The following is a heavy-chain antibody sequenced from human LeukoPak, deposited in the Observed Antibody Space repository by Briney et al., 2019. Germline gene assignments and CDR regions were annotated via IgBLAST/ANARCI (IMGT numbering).Heavy chain of an antibody. Sequence: SETLSLTCAVYGGSFSGYYWSWIRQPPGKGLEWIGEINHSGSTNYNPSLKSRVTISVDTSKNQFSLKLSSVTAADTAVYYCARARRGAAAGRYFDYWGQGTLVTVSS. D-gene: IGHD6-13*01. J-gene: IGHJ4*02. CDR2: INHSGST. CDR1: GGSFSGYY. CDR3: ARARRGAAAGRYFDY. V-gene: IGHV4-34*01.